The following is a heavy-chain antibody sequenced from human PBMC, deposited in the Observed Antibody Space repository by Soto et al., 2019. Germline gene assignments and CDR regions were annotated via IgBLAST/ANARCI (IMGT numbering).Heavy chain of an antibody. J-gene: IGHJ4*02. D-gene: IGHD2-15*01. Sequence: GGSLRLSCAASGFTFSSYAMSWVRQAPGKGLEWVAVISYDGSNKYYADSVKGRFTISRDNSKNTLYLQMNSLRAEDTAVYYCARVFGGGSCPTSGCFDYWGQGTLVTVSS. V-gene: IGHV3-30-3*01. CDR3: ARVFGGGSCPTSGCFDY. CDR1: GFTFSSYA. CDR2: ISYDGSNK.